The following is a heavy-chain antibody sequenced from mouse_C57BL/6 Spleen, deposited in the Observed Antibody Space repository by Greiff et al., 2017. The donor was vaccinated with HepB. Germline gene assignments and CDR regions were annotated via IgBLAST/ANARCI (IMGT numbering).Heavy chain of an antibody. D-gene: IGHD2-12*01. CDR3: ARRYSQWPWFAY. CDR2: IYPGSGST. V-gene: IGHV1-55*01. CDR1: GYTFTSYW. J-gene: IGHJ3*01. Sequence: QVQLQQPGAELVKPGASVKMSCKASGYTFTSYWINWVKQRPGQGLEWIGDIYPGSGSTNYNEKLKSKATLTVDTSYSTAYMQLSSLTSEDSAVYYGARRYSQWPWFAYWGQGTLVTVSA.